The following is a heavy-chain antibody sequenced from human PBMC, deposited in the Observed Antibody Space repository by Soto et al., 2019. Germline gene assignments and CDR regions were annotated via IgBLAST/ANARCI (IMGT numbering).Heavy chain of an antibody. V-gene: IGHV6-1*01. Sequence: QVQLQQSGPGLVKPSQTLSLTCAISGDSVSSNSAAWNWIRQSPSTGLEWLGRTYYRSKWYNDYAVSVKSRITRNPDTSKNQSSLQLNSVTPEDTAVYYCARQRGYDFKHPNYYYYGMDVWGQGTTVTVSS. CDR2: TYYRSKWYN. D-gene: IGHD5-12*01. J-gene: IGHJ6*02. CDR3: ARQRGYDFKHPNYYYYGMDV. CDR1: GDSVSSNSAA.